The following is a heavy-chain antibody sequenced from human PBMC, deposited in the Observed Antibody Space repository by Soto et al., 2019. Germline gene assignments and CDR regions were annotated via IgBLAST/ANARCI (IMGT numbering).Heavy chain of an antibody. CDR3: ARHGYSSGWYVGGYYYYYGMEV. D-gene: IGHD6-19*01. J-gene: IGHJ6*02. Sequence: PGGSLRLSCAASGFTFSSYWMSWVRQAPGKGLEWVANIKQDGSEKYYVDSVKGRFTISRDNAKNSLYLQMNSLRAEDTAVYYCARHGYSSGWYVGGYYYYYGMEVWGQGTTVTVSS. CDR1: GFTFSSYW. CDR2: IKQDGSEK. V-gene: IGHV3-7*03.